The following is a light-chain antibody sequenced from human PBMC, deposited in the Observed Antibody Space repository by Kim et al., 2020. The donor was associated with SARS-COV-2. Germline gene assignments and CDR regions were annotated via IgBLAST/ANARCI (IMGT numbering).Light chain of an antibody. CDR2: AAS. CDR1: QSVSRF. CDR3: QQRSNWPLT. V-gene: IGKV3-11*01. Sequence: CPGEDATRSCRASQSVSRFLGWYQQKPGQAPRLLIYAASNRASGIPPRFSGRGSGTDFTLTISSLEPEDFAIYYCQQRSNWPLTFGGGTKVDIK. J-gene: IGKJ4*01.